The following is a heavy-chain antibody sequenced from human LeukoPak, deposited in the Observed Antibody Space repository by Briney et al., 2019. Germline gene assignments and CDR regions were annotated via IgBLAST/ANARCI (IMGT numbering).Heavy chain of an antibody. CDR1: GFTFSSYS. D-gene: IGHD6-6*01. V-gene: IGHV3-48*01. Sequence: PGGSLRLPCAASGFTFSSYSMNWVRQAPGKGLEWVSYISSSSSTIYYADSVRGRFTISRDNSKNTLYLQMNSLRAEDTAVYYCAKDDSDSSSPPGGYFQHWGQGTLVTVSS. CDR2: ISSSSSTI. J-gene: IGHJ1*01. CDR3: AKDDSDSSSPPGGYFQH.